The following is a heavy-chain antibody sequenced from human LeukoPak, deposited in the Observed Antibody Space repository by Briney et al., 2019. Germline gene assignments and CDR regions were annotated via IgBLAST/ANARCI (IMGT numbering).Heavy chain of an antibody. V-gene: IGHV4-39*07. CDR3: ARGGLIVVVPAAMLRSLSYGMDV. Sequence: SETLSLTCTVSGGSISSSSYYWGWIRQPPGKGLEWIGSIYYSGSTYYNPSLKSRVTISVDTSKNQFSLKLSSVTAADTAVYYCARGGLIVVVPAAMLRSLSYGMDVWGQGTTVTVSS. CDR2: IYYSGST. CDR1: GGSISSSSYY. J-gene: IGHJ6*02. D-gene: IGHD2-2*01.